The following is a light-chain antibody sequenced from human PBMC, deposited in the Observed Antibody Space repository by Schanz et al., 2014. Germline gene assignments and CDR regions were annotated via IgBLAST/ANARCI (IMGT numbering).Light chain of an antibody. Sequence: EIVLTQSPGTLSLSPGERATLSCRASQSISSAYLAWYQQKPGQAPRLLIYDASSRATGIPDRFSGSGSGTDFTLTISSLEPEDFAVYYCQHRGNWPPLTFGGGTKVEIK. CDR2: DAS. J-gene: IGKJ4*01. CDR3: QHRGNWPPLT. V-gene: IGKV3D-20*02. CDR1: QSISSAY.